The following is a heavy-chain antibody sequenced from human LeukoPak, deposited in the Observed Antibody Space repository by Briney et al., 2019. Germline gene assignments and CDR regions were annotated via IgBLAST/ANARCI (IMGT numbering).Heavy chain of an antibody. Sequence: SETLSLTCAVYGGSFSGYYWSWIRQPPGKGLEWIGEINHSGSTNYNPSLKSRVTISVDTSKNQFSLKLSSVTAADTAVYYCAKNPGVVITKSLQHWGQGTLVTVSS. V-gene: IGHV4-34*01. CDR3: AKNPGVVITKSLQH. CDR1: GGSFSGYY. J-gene: IGHJ1*01. CDR2: INHSGST. D-gene: IGHD3-22*01.